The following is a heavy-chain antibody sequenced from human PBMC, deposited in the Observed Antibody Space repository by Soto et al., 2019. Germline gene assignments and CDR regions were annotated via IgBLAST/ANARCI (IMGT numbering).Heavy chain of an antibody. D-gene: IGHD3-3*01. CDR3: ARGADFWSGPSLYYSSFGVDV. V-gene: IGHV1-69*13. CDR1: GGTFSSYA. Sequence: SVKVSCKASGGTFSSYAIRWVRQAPGQGLEWMGGIIPIFGTANYAQKFQGRVTITADESTSTAYMELSSLRSEDTAVYYCARGADFWSGPSLYYSSFGVDVWGQGTMVTVSS. J-gene: IGHJ6*02. CDR2: IIPIFGTA.